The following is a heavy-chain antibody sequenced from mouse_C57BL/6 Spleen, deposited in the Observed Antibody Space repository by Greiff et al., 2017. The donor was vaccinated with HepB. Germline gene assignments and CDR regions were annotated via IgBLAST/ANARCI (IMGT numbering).Heavy chain of an antibody. CDR3: ARKGELRLWYFDV. CDR2: IWSGGST. D-gene: IGHD3-2*02. J-gene: IGHJ1*03. V-gene: IGHV2-2*01. CDR1: GFSLTSYG. Sequence: VKLMESGPGLVQPSQSLSITCTVSGFSLTSYGVHWVRQSPGKGLEWLGVIWSGGSTDYNAAFISRLSISKDNSKSQVFFKMNSLQADDTAIYYCARKGELRLWYFDVWGTGTTVTVSS.